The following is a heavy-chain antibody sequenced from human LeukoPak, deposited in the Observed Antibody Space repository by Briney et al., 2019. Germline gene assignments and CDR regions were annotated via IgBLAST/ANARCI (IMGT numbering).Heavy chain of an antibody. D-gene: IGHD2-2*01. Sequence: KPSETLSLTCTVSGGSINSYYWTWIRQSPGKGLEWIGFIYYSGSTNYNPSLKSRVTISVDTSKNQPSLKLSSVTAADTAVYYCARGPFYCSSSSCYPYYYYGLDVWGQGTTVTVFS. CDR2: IYYSGST. CDR1: GGSINSYY. V-gene: IGHV4-59*01. CDR3: ARGPFYCSSSSCYPYYYYGLDV. J-gene: IGHJ6*02.